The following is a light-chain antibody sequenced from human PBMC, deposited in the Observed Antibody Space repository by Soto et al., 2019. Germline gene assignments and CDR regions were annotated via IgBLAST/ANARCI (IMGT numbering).Light chain of an antibody. Sequence: DIVMTQSPDSLAVSMGERATINCRSSQSVLHSSNNKNYLAWYQQKPGQPPKLLIYLASTRESGVPDRFSGSGSGTDLTLTFSNVHAEVVEEYYCHQVDGIPNTFGQETKLEIK. CDR2: LAS. J-gene: IGKJ2*01. CDR1: QSVLHSSNNKNY. V-gene: IGKV4-1*01. CDR3: HQVDGIPNT.